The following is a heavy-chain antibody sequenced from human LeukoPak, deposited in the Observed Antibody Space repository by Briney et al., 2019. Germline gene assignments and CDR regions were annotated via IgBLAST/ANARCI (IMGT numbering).Heavy chain of an antibody. V-gene: IGHV1-18*01. J-gene: IGHJ4*02. D-gene: IGHD2-21*01. CDR2: ISADIGNT. CDR3: ARDRLGYCGYGSCLLFDN. Sequence: ASVMVSCKASGYTFVDYGISWVRQAPGQGLEWMGWISADIGNTNYAQKFQGRVTMTRDRSTSTGYMELTSLTSDDTAVYYCARDRLGYCGYGSCLLFDNWGQGTLVTVSS. CDR1: GYTFVDYG.